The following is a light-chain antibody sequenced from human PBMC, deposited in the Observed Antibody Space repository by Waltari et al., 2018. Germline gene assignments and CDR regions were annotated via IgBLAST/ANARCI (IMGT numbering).Light chain of an antibody. CDR2: ADS. V-gene: IGLV2-23*01. CDR1: SSDVGSYKL. J-gene: IGLJ2*01. Sequence: QSALTQPASVSGSPGQSITISCTGTSSDVGSYKLVSWYHQHPGKAPRLMIYADSNRPSGSSNLFAGSKSGNTASLTISGLQAEDEAAYYCCSYAGSSTVKFGEGTYLTVL. CDR3: CSYAGSSTVK.